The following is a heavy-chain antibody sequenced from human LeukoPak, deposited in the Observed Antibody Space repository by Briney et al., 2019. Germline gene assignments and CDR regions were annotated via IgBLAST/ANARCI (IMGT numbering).Heavy chain of an antibody. CDR3: ARAGDDYVWGSYRPIDY. J-gene: IGHJ4*02. CDR2: INWNGGST. CDR1: GFTFDDYG. Sequence: TGGSLRLSCAASGFTFDDYGMSWVRQAPGKGLEWVSGINWNGGSTGYADSVKGRFTISRDNAKNFLYLQMNSLRAEDTALYYCARAGDDYVWGSYRPIDYWGQGTLVTVSS. D-gene: IGHD3-16*02. V-gene: IGHV3-20*04.